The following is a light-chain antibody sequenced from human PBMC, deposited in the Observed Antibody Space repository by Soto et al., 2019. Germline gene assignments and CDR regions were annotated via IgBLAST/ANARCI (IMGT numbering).Light chain of an antibody. CDR3: QQYNSYPGWT. J-gene: IGKJ1*01. CDR2: KAS. V-gene: IGKV1-5*03. Sequence: DIQMTQSPSTLSASVGDRVTMTCRASQSISGWLAWYQQKPGKAPKLLIYKASSLESGVPSRFSGSGSGTEFTLTISSLQPDDFATYYCQQYNSYPGWTFGQGTKVEIK. CDR1: QSISGW.